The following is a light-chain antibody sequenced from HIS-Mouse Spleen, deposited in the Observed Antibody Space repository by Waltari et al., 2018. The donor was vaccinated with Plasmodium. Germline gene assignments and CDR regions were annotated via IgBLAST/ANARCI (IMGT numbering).Light chain of an antibody. CDR2: KDS. Sequence: SYELTQPPSVSVSPGQTARITCSGDALPNQYAYWYQQKPGPAPVLVIYKDSERPSGIPERFSGSSSGTTVTLTISGVQAEDEADYYCQSADSSGTYGVFGGGTKLTVL. CDR3: QSADSSGTYGV. J-gene: IGLJ2*01. V-gene: IGLV3-25*03. CDR1: ALPNQY.